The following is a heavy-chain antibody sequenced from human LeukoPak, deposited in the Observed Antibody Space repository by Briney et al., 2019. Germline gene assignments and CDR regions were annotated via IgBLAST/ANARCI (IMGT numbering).Heavy chain of an antibody. CDR2: IYYSGST. J-gene: IGHJ4*02. Sequence: PSETLSLTCTVSGGSFSSGSYYWGWLRQPPGRGLEWVGYIYYSGSTNYNPSLKSRVTISVDTSKNQFSLKLSSVTAADTAVYYCAGYGSGTNPRFDYWGQGTLVTVSS. V-gene: IGHV4-61*01. D-gene: IGHD3-10*01. CDR3: AGYGSGTNPRFDY. CDR1: GGSFSSGSYY.